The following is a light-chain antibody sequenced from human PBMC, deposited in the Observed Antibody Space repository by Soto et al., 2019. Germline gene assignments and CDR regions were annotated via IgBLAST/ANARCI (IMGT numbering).Light chain of an antibody. CDR3: QQYINLWT. V-gene: IGKV3-15*01. CDR1: QSVSSN. CDR2: GAS. J-gene: IGKJ1*01. Sequence: EIVMTQSPATLSVSPMEIASLSFRASQSVSSNLAWYQQKPGQSPRLLIYGASTRATGVPARFSGSGSGTEFTLTISSLQSEDFAVYYCQQYINLWTFGQGTKVDIK.